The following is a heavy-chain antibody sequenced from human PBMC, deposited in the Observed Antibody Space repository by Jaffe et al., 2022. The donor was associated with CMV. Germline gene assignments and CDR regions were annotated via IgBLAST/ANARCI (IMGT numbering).Heavy chain of an antibody. CDR2: ISAYNGNT. Sequence: QVQLVQSGAEVKKPGASVKVSCKASGYTFTSYGISWVRQAPGQGLEWMGWISAYNGNTNYAQKLQGRVTMTTDTSTSTAYMELRSLRSDDTAVYYCARIFIYSSSSGEEGYYYYGMDVWGQGTTVTVSS. CDR3: ARIFIYSSSSGEEGYYYYGMDV. J-gene: IGHJ6*02. V-gene: IGHV1-18*01. CDR1: GYTFTSYG. D-gene: IGHD6-6*01.